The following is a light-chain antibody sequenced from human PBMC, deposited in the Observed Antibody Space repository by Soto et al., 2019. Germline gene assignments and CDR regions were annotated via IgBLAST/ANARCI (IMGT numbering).Light chain of an antibody. CDR2: EVS. Sequence: QSVLTQPASVSGSPGQSITISCTGTSRDVGGYNYVSWHQQHPGKAPKVIITEVSNRPSGVSNRFSGSKSGNTASLTISGLQAGDEADYYCSSYISSSTFVVFGGGTQLTVL. J-gene: IGLJ2*01. V-gene: IGLV2-14*01. CDR3: SSYISSSTFVV. CDR1: SRDVGGYNY.